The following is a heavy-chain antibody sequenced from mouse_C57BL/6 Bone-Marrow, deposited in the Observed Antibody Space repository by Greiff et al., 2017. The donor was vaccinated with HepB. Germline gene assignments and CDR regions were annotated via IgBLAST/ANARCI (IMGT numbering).Heavy chain of an antibody. CDR3: ATIYYDLSFAY. CDR1: GYTFTSYW. J-gene: IGHJ3*01. D-gene: IGHD2-4*01. V-gene: IGHV1-7*01. CDR2: INPSSGYT. Sequence: QVQLQQSGAELAKPGASVKLSCKASGYTFTSYWMHWVKQRPGQGLEWIGYINPSSGYTKYNQKFKDKATLTADKSSSTAYMQLSSLTYEDSAVYDCATIYYDLSFAYWGQGTLVTVSA.